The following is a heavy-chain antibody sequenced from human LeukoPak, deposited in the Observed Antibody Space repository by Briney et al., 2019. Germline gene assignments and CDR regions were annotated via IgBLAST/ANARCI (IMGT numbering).Heavy chain of an antibody. D-gene: IGHD6-13*01. CDR3: ARRTAAAGKVRAPSGSSFDY. CDR1: GGSISSSSYY. CDR2: IYYSGST. J-gene: IGHJ4*02. V-gene: IGHV4-39*01. Sequence: PSETLSLTCTVSGGSISSSSYYWGWIHQPPGKGLEWIGSIYYSGSTYYNPSLKSRVTISVDTSKNQFSLKLSSVTAADTAVYYCARRTAAAGKVRAPSGSSFDYWGQGTLVTVSS.